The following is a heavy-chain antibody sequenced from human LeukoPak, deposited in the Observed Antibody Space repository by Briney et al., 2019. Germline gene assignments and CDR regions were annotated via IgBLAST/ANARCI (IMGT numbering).Heavy chain of an antibody. CDR2: ITARGDN. D-gene: IGHD3-10*01. J-gene: IGHJ3*02. V-gene: IGHV4-34*09. CDR1: GWSFNDYY. Sequence: PSETLSLTCAVYGWSFNDYYWNWIRQPPRKGLEWIGEITARGDNNYNPSLKSRVTISIDTSKNQFSLKLSSVTAADTAVYDCARDHGDHDAFDIWGQGTMVTVSS. CDR3: ARDHGDHDAFDI.